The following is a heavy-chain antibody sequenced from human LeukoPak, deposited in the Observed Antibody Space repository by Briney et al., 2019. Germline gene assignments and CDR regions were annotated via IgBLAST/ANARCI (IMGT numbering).Heavy chain of an antibody. CDR3: ATIKRGSIFGYFDF. CDR1: GGSLTSHF. D-gene: IGHD5-18*01. CDR2: MFDSVNT. V-gene: IGHV4-59*11. Sequence: SESLSLTCTVSGGSLTSHFWSWIRQPPGRGLQWIAYMFDSVNTKDNPSLKSRLTLSADTSKNQFSLRLSSVPAADTAVYYCATIKRGSIFGYFDFWGQGIKVTVSS. J-gene: IGHJ4*02.